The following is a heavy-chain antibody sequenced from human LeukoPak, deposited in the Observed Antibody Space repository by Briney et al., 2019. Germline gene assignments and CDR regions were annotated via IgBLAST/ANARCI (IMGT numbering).Heavy chain of an antibody. CDR1: GFTFGDYY. V-gene: IGHV3-11*04. Sequence: GGSLRLSCAASGFTFGDYYMSWIRQAPGKGPEWVSYISSSGSTIYYADYVKGRFTISRDNAKNSLYLQMNSLRAEDTAVYYCARDDIGDAFDIWGQGTMVTVSS. J-gene: IGHJ3*02. D-gene: IGHD2-15*01. CDR2: ISSSGSTI. CDR3: ARDDIGDAFDI.